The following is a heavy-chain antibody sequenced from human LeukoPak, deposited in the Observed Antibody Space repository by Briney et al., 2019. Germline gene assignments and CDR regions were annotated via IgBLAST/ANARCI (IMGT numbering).Heavy chain of an antibody. Sequence: GGSLRLSCAASGFTVSSNYMSWVRQAPGKGLEWVSVIYSGGSTYYADSVKGRFTISRDNSKNTLYLQMNSLRAEDTAVYYCAREGYGDYDPIFDYWGQGTLVTVSS. CDR1: GFTVSSNY. D-gene: IGHD4-17*01. V-gene: IGHV3-66*01. CDR3: AREGYGDYDPIFDY. J-gene: IGHJ4*02. CDR2: IYSGGST.